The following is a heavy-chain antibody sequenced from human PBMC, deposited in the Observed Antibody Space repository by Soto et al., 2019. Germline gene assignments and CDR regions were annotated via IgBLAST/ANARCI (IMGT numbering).Heavy chain of an antibody. D-gene: IGHD3-9*01. CDR1: GFTFSSYA. V-gene: IGHV3-30-3*01. J-gene: IGHJ6*02. Sequence: GGSLRLSCAASGFTFSSYAMHWVRQAPGKGLEWVAVISYDGSNKYYADSVKGRFTISRDNSKNTLYLQMNSLRAEDTAVYYCARKRYDILTGWAYGMDVWGQGTTVTVS. CDR2: ISYDGSNK. CDR3: ARKRYDILTGWAYGMDV.